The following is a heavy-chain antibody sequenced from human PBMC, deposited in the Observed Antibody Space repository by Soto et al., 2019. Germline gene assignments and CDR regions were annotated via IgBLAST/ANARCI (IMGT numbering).Heavy chain of an antibody. CDR3: AHIMRVDWFDP. V-gene: IGHV2-5*05. J-gene: IGHJ5*02. CDR1: GFSLSTSGVG. Sequence: QITLKESGPTLVKPTQTLTLTCTFSGFSLSTSGVGVGWIRQPPGKALEWLALIYWDDDKRYGPSLESRLTITKDTSKNQVVLTMTNMDPVDTATYYCAHIMRVDWFDPWGQGTLVTVSS. D-gene: IGHD3-16*01. CDR2: IYWDDDK.